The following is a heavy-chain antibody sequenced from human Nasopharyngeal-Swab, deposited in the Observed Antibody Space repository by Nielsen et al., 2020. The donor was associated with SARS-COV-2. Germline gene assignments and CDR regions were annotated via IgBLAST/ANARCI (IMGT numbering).Heavy chain of an antibody. CDR2: IYYSGST. CDR3: ARGALYSSGWYGY. J-gene: IGHJ4*02. V-gene: IGHV4-39*07. Sequence: SETLSLTCTVSGGSISSSSYYWGWIRQPPGKGLEWIGSIYYSGSTYHNPSLKSRVTISVDTSKNQFSLKLSSVTAADTAVYYCARGALYSSGWYGYWGQGTLVTVSS. CDR1: GGSISSSSYY. D-gene: IGHD6-19*01.